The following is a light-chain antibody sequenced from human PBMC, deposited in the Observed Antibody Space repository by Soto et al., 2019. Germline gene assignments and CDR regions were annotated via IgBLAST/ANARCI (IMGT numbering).Light chain of an antibody. CDR3: QQYGSSQT. V-gene: IGKV3-20*01. Sequence: EIVLTQSPGTLSLSPGERATLSCRASQSVSSSYLAWYQQKPGQAPRLLIYGASSRATGIPDRFSGSGSGTDFTLTISRLEPEDFAVYYCQQYGSSQTF. J-gene: IGKJ1*01. CDR1: QSVSSSY. CDR2: GAS.